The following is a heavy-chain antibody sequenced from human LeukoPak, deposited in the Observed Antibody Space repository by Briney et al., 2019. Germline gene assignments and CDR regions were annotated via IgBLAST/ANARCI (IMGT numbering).Heavy chain of an antibody. Sequence: SETLSLTCTVSGGSISSSSYYWGWVRQPPGKGLEWVGSIYYSGSTYYNPSLKSRVTLSVDTSKNQFSLKLSSVTAADTAVYYCASQDTGFDYWGQGTLVTVSS. J-gene: IGHJ4*02. CDR1: GGSISSSSYY. CDR3: ASQDTGFDY. V-gene: IGHV4-39*01. CDR2: IYYSGST. D-gene: IGHD3-10*01.